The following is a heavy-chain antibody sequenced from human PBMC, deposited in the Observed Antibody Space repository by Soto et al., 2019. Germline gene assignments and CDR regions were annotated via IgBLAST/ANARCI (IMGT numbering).Heavy chain of an antibody. Sequence: QVQLQQWGAGLLKPSETLSLTCAVYGGSFSGYYWSWIRQPPGKGLEWIGEINHSGSTNYNPSLKSRVTISVDTSKNQFSLKLSSVTAADTAVYYCARDRRITNPKGRYYFDYWGQGTLVTVSS. CDR3: ARDRRITNPKGRYYFDY. CDR2: INHSGST. D-gene: IGHD3-10*01. CDR1: GGSFSGYY. V-gene: IGHV4-34*01. J-gene: IGHJ4*02.